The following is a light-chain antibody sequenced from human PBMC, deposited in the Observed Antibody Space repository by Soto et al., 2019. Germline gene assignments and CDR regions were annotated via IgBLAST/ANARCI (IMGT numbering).Light chain of an antibody. CDR2: DAS. V-gene: IGKV1-5*01. CDR1: QSISSW. J-gene: IGKJ2*01. CDR3: QQYNSYSLYT. Sequence: DIQMTQSPSTLSASVGDRVTITCRASQSISSWLAWYQQKPGKAPKLLIYDASSLESGVQSRFSGSGSGTEFTLTISSLQPDDFATYYCQQYNSYSLYTFGQGTKLEIK.